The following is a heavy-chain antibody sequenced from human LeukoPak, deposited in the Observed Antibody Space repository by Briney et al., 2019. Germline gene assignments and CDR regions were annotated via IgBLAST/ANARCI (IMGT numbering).Heavy chain of an antibody. J-gene: IGHJ4*02. V-gene: IGHV4-59*08. D-gene: IGHD6-13*01. CDR3: ARFDPVIAAAADY. CDR2: IYCSGST. CDR1: GGSISSYY. Sequence: SETLSLTCTVSGGSISSYYWSWIRQPPGKGLEWIGYIYCSGSTNYNPSLKSRVTISVDTSKNQFSLKLSSVTAADTAVYYCARFDPVIAAAADYWGQGTLVTVSS.